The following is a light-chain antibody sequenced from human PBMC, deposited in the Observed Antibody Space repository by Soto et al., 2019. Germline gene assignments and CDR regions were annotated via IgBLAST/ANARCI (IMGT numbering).Light chain of an antibody. CDR3: AAWHDSLNGPV. CDR2: NNN. Sequence: QSVLTQPPSVSGTPGQRVTISCSGSSSNIGGNPVNWYQQLPGTAPKLLIYNNNQRPSGVPDRFSGSKSGTSASLAISGLQSEDEADYYCAAWHDSLNGPVFGGGTKLTVL. V-gene: IGLV1-44*01. CDR1: SSNIGGNP. J-gene: IGLJ3*02.